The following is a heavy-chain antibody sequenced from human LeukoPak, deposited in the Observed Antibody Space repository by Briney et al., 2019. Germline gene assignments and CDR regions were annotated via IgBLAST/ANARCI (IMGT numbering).Heavy chain of an antibody. V-gene: IGHV4-59*12. CDR2: IYYSGST. J-gene: IGHJ4*02. D-gene: IGHD3-22*01. CDR3: ARRPWGYNYDSSWSYFDY. CDR1: GGSISSYY. Sequence: SETLSLTCTVSGGSISSYYWSWIRQPPGKGLEWIGYIYYSGSTNYNPSLKSRVTISVDTSKNQFSLKLSSVTAADTAVYYCARRPWGYNYDSSWSYFDYWGQGTLVTVSS.